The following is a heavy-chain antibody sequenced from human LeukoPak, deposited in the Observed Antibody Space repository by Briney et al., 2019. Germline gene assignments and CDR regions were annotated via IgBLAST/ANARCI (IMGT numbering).Heavy chain of an antibody. CDR2: ISYDGSNK. J-gene: IGHJ6*03. D-gene: IGHD6-13*01. Sequence: PGGSLRLSCAASGFTFSSYAMHWVRQAPGKGLEWVAVISYDGSNKYYADSVKGRFTISRDNSKNTLYLQMNSLRAEDTAVYYCAREGIAAAGTFYYYYMDVWGKGTTVTVSS. CDR3: AREGIAAAGTFYYYYMDV. V-gene: IGHV3-30*04. CDR1: GFTFSSYA.